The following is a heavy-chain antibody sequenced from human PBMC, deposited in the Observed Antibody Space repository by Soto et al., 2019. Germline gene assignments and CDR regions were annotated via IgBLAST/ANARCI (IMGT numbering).Heavy chain of an antibody. CDR3: ARVADYGDYWHLMDY. Sequence: PGGSLRLSCAASGFTFSSYWMSWVRQAPGKGLEWVANIKQDGSEKYYVDSVKGRFTISRDNAKNSLYLQMNSLRAEDTAVYYCARVADYGDYWHLMDYWGQGTLVTVSS. D-gene: IGHD4-17*01. CDR1: GFTFSSYW. CDR2: IKQDGSEK. V-gene: IGHV3-7*01. J-gene: IGHJ4*02.